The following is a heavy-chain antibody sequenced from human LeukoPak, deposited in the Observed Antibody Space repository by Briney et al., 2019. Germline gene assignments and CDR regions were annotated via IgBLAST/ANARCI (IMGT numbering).Heavy chain of an antibody. CDR2: ISYDGSNK. V-gene: IGHV3-30-3*01. CDR1: GFTFSSYA. D-gene: IGHD6-13*01. J-gene: IGHJ4*02. Sequence: GRSLRLSCAASGFTFSSYAMHWVRQAPGKGLEWVAVISYDGSNKYYADSVKGRFTISRDNSKNTLYLQMNSLRAGDTAVYYCAKGLKYSSSWGDYWGQGTLVTVSS. CDR3: AKGLKYSSSWGDY.